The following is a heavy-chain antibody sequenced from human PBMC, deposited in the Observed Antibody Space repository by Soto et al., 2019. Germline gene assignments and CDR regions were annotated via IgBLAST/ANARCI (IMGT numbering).Heavy chain of an antibody. Sequence: EVQLVESGGGLVKPGGSLRLSCAASGFTFSNAWMNWVRQAPGKGLEWVGRIKSKTDGGTTDYAAPVKGRFTISRDDSKNTLYLQMNSLKTEDTAVYYCTTDPNIAVAGPDPLYYYGMDVWGQGTTVTVSS. CDR1: GFTFSNAW. CDR2: IKSKTDGGTT. CDR3: TTDPNIAVAGPDPLYYYGMDV. V-gene: IGHV3-15*07. J-gene: IGHJ6*02. D-gene: IGHD6-19*01.